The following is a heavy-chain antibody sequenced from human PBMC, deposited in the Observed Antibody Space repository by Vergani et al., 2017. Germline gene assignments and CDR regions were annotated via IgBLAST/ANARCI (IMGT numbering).Heavy chain of an antibody. CDR2: IYSGGST. J-gene: IGHJ3*02. Sequence: EVQLVETGGGFIQPGGSLRLSCAASGFTVSSNYMSWVRQAPGKGLEWVSVIYSGGSTYYADPVKGRFTITGDNSKNTLYLQMNSLRAEDTAVYYCAGLVGLYGSGTGAFDIWGQGTMVTVSS. D-gene: IGHD3-10*01. V-gene: IGHV3-53*02. CDR1: GFTVSSNY. CDR3: AGLVGLYGSGTGAFDI.